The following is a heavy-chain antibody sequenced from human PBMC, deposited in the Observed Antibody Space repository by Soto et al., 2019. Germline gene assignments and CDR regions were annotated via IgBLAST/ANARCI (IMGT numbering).Heavy chain of an antibody. D-gene: IGHD4-17*01. CDR3: ALQTTVTQAFDK. CDR1: GFSLTTSGLS. V-gene: IGHV2-5*02. Sequence: QITLRESGPTLVKPTQTLTLTCSFSGFSLTTSGLSVAWIRQPPGKALEWLTLIYWDDDKRYSPTLKSRLTVTRDTSKNQVVLRMTNLDPVDTVTYYCALQTTVTQAFDKWGNGTLVTVSS. J-gene: IGHJ4*01. CDR2: IYWDDDK.